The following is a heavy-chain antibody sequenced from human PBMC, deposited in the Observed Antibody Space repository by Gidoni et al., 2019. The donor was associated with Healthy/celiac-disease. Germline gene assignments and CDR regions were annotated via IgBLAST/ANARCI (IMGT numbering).Heavy chain of an antibody. D-gene: IGHD3-3*01. CDR1: GFTVRSNY. CDR3: ARGEGYDFWSGYYFGY. J-gene: IGHJ4*02. CDR2: IYSGGST. Sequence: EVQLVESGGGLLQPGGSLRLSCAASGFTVRSNYMSWGRQAPGKGLEWVSVIYSGGSTYYADSVKGRFTISRDNSKNTLYLQMNSLRAEDTAVYYCARGEGYDFWSGYYFGYWGQGTLVTVSS. V-gene: IGHV3-53*01.